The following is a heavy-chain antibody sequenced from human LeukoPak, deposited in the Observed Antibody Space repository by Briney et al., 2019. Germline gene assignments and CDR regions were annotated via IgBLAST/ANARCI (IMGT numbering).Heavy chain of an antibody. CDR2: ISHSGTT. CDR3: ARGAGNWFDP. J-gene: IGHJ5*02. Sequence: SETLSLTCTVSGYSISSDYYWGWIRQPQGKGLEWIGNISHSGTTYYNPSLKSRVTISVDTSKNQFSLKLRSVTAADMAIYYCARGAGNWFDPWGQGTLVTVSS. V-gene: IGHV4-38-2*02. CDR1: GYSISSDYY.